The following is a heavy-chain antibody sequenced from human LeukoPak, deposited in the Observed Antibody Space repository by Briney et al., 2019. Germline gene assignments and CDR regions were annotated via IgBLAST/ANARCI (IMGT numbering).Heavy chain of an antibody. Sequence: GASVKVSCKTSGYSFTSYNLHWVRQAPGQRLEWRGIIKPSGGNTNYAQKFQGRVTMTRDTSTSTAYMELRSLRSDDTAGYYGARMWCGYGSGSYLFDYWGQGTLVTVSS. J-gene: IGHJ4*02. D-gene: IGHD3-10*01. CDR2: IKPSGGNT. V-gene: IGHV1-46*01. CDR3: ARMWCGYGSGSYLFDY. CDR1: GYSFTSYN.